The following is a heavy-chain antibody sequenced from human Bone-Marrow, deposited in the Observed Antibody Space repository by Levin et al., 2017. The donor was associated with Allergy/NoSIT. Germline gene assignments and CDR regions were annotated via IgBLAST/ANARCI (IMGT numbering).Heavy chain of an antibody. CDR1: GFTFSNFA. V-gene: IGHV3-30-3*01. D-gene: IGHD3-16*02. Sequence: GGSLRLSCAASGFTFSNFAMHWVRQAPGKGLEWVAVISYDGSNKYHADSVKGRFTISRDNSKNTLYLQMNSLRPEDTAMYSCARDYYDNLWGTYRLPYYWGQGTLVSVSS. J-gene: IGHJ4*02. CDR2: ISYDGSNK. CDR3: ARDYYDNLWGTYRLPYY.